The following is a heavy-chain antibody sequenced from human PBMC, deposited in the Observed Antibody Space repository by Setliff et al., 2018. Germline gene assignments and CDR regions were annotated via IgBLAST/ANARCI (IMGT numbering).Heavy chain of an antibody. CDR3: RFWSGYYKNDY. CDR2: INHSGST. J-gene: IGHJ4*01. CDR1: GGSISSMSYY. Sequence: LSLTCTVSGGSISSMSYYWGWIRQPPGKGLEWIAEINHSGSTNYNPSLKSRVTISVDTSKNQFSLKLSSVTAADTAVYYCRFWSGYYKNDYWGQGTLVTVSS. V-gene: IGHV4-39*07. D-gene: IGHD3-3*01.